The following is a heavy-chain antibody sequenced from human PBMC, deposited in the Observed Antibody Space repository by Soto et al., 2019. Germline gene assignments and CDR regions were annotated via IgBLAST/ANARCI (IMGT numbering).Heavy chain of an antibody. CDR3: AKHQDAYNFFDY. V-gene: IGHV4-59*08. CDR2: FYSGTT. Sequence: PSETLSLTCTVSGASISPHYWSWIRQPPGKGLEWIAYFYSGTTVYNPSLRSRVTISVDKSKNQFSLRLTSVTAADTATYYCAKHQDAYNFFDYWGQGTPVTVS. CDR1: GASISPHY. J-gene: IGHJ4*02. D-gene: IGHD1-1*01.